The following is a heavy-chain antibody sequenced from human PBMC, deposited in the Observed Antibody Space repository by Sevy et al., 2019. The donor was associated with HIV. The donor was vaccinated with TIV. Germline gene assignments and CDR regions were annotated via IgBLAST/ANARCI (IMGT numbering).Heavy chain of an antibody. CDR1: GYTFTGYY. J-gene: IGHJ4*02. Sequence: ASVKVSCKAAGYTFTGYYIHWVRQAPGQGLEWMGWINPTTGGTNYAQKFQGSVIITRDTSISTAYMELISLKSDDTAIYFCARVLGAESYWGQGTLVTVSS. CDR3: ARVLGAESY. CDR2: INPTTGGT. V-gene: IGHV1-2*02.